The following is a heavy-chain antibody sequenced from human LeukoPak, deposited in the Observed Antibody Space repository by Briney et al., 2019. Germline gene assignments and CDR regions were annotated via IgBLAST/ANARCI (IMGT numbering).Heavy chain of an antibody. D-gene: IGHD5-18*01. CDR3: ARDRGYSYGLDY. CDR1: GGSFSGYY. J-gene: IGHJ4*02. Sequence: SETLSLTCAVYGGSFSGYYWSWIRQPPGKGLEWIGEINHSGSTNYNPSLKSRVTISVDTSKNQFSLKLSSMTAADTAVYYCARDRGYSYGLDYWGQGTLVTVSS. CDR2: INHSGST. V-gene: IGHV4-34*01.